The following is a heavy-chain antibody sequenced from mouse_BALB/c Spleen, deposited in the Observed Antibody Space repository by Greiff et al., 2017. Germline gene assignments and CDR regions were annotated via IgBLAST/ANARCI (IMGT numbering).Heavy chain of an antibody. J-gene: IGHJ3*01. D-gene: IGHD2-1*01. Sequence: EVQVVESGGGLVKPGGSLKLSCAASGFTFSSYTMSWVRQTPEKRLEWVATISSGGSYTYYPDSVKGRFTISRDNAKNTLYLQMSSLKSEDTAMYYCTRDLNGNAWFAYWGQGTLVTVSA. CDR1: GFTFSSYT. CDR3: TRDLNGNAWFAY. CDR2: ISSGGSYT. V-gene: IGHV5-6-4*01.